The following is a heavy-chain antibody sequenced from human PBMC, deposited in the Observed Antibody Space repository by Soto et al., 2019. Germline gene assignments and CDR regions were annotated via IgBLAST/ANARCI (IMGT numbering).Heavy chain of an antibody. CDR2: INPNSGGT. CDR1: GYTFTGYY. Sequence: ASVKVSCKASGYTFTGYYMHWVRQAPGQGLEWMGWINPNSGGTNYAQKFQGWVTMTRDTSISIAYMELSRLRSDDTAVYYCARDRLGELGNCSSTSCATELDYWGQGTLVTVSS. CDR3: ARDRLGELGNCSSTSCATELDY. J-gene: IGHJ4*02. D-gene: IGHD2-2*01. V-gene: IGHV1-2*04.